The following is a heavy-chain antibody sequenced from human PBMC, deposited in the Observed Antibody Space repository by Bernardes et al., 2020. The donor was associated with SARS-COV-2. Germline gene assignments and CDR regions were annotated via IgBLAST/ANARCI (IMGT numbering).Heavy chain of an antibody. V-gene: IGHV3-74*01. Sequence: GGSLRLSCAASGFTFSTYWMHWVRQAPGKGLVWVSRINSDGRTTSYADSVQGRFTISRDNAKNTPYLQMNSLRAEDTAVYYCLRGPSAGYGRFEYWGQGTLVTVSS. CDR2: INSDGRTT. CDR3: LRGPSAGYGRFEY. CDR1: GFTFSTYW. D-gene: IGHD5-12*01. J-gene: IGHJ4*02.